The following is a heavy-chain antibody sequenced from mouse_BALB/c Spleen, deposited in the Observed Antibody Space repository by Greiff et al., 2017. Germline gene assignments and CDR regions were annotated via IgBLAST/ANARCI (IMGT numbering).Heavy chain of an antibody. Sequence: VKLQESGAELVKPGASVKLSCKASGYTFTSYYMYWVKQRPGQGLEWIGEINPSNGGTNFNEKFKSKATLTVDKSSSTAYMQLSSLTSEDSAVYYCTSSFYDAGVAYWGQGTLVTVSA. CDR3: TSSFYDAGVAY. V-gene: IGHV1S81*02. J-gene: IGHJ3*01. CDR2: INPSNGGT. D-gene: IGHD2-12*01. CDR1: GYTFTSYY.